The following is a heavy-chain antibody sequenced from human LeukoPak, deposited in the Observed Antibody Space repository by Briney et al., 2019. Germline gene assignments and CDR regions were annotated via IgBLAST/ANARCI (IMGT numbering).Heavy chain of an antibody. Sequence: PGGSLRLSCAASGFHFSTHGMNWVRQAPGKGLEWVSGISWNSGSIGYADSVKGRFTISRDNAKNSLYLQMNSLRAEDTALYYCARGDGGSYIDYWGQGTLVTVSS. J-gene: IGHJ4*02. CDR3: ARGDGGSYIDY. CDR1: GFHFSTHG. CDR2: ISWNSGSI. D-gene: IGHD1-26*01. V-gene: IGHV3-9*01.